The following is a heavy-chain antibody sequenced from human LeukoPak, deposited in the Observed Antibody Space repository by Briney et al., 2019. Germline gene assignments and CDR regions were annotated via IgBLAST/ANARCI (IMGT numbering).Heavy chain of an antibody. V-gene: IGHV3-30*04. CDR3: ARGGGWLQNLYYYYYMDV. J-gene: IGHJ6*03. D-gene: IGHD5-24*01. CDR2: ISYDGSNK. Sequence: GGSLRLSCAASGSTFSSYAMHWVRQAPGKGLEWVAVISYDGSNKYYADSVKGRFTISRDNSKNTLYLQMNSLRSEDTAVYYCARGGGWLQNLYYYYYMDVWGKGTTVTISS. CDR1: GSTFSSYA.